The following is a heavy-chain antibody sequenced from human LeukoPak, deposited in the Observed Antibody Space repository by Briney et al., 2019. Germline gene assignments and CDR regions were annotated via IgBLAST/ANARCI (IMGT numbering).Heavy chain of an antibody. CDR1: GFTFSSYS. D-gene: IGHD1-1*01. Sequence: GGSLRLSCAASGFTFSSYSMNWVRQAPGKGLEWVSSISSSSSCIYYADSVKGRFTISRDNAKNSLYLQMNSLRAEDTAVYYCARDKYNWNDKNWFDPWGQGTLVTVSS. CDR3: ARDKYNWNDKNWFDP. V-gene: IGHV3-21*01. J-gene: IGHJ5*02. CDR2: ISSSSSCI.